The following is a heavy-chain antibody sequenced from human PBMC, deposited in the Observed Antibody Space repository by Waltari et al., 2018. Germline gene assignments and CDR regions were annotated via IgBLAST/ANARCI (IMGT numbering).Heavy chain of an antibody. CDR2: INHSGST. CDR3: ARGRITMIVVDDAFDI. V-gene: IGHV4-34*01. CDR1: GGSFSGYY. J-gene: IGHJ3*02. D-gene: IGHD3-22*01. Sequence: QVQLQQWGAGLLKPSETLSLTCAVYGGSFSGYYWSWIRQHPGKGLEWIGEINHSGSTNYNPSLKSRVTISVDTSKNKFSLKLSSVTAADTAVYYCARGRITMIVVDDAFDIWGQGTMVTVSS.